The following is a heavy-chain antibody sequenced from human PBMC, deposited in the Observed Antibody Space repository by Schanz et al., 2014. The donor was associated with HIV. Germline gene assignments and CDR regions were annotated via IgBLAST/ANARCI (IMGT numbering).Heavy chain of an antibody. Sequence: VQLVESGGGVVQPGRSLRLSCAASGFTFSTYGMHWVRQGPGKGLEWVAVIWYDGSNKYYTDSVKGRFTISRDNSKNTLYLQMNSLRVEDTAVYYCARDWLGERDYYYGMDVWGQGTTVTVSS. V-gene: IGHV3-33*08. CDR1: GFTFSTYG. CDR3: ARDWLGERDYYYGMDV. J-gene: IGHJ6*02. CDR2: IWYDGSNK. D-gene: IGHD2-21*01.